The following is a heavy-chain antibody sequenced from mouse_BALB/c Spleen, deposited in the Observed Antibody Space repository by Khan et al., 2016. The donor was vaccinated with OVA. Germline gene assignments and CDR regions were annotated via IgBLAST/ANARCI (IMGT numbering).Heavy chain of an antibody. J-gene: IGHJ1*01. CDR2: IWTGGGT. CDR1: GFSLTNYD. CDR3: VRRGNYYGSFYWYFDV. Sequence: QVQLKESGPGLVAPSQSLSITCTVSGFSLTNYDISWVRQPPGKGLEWLGVIWTGGGTNYNSAFMSRLSINKDNSKSQVFLKMNSLQTDDTAIYYCVRRGNYYGSFYWYFDVWGAGTTVTVSS. D-gene: IGHD1-1*01. V-gene: IGHV2-9-2*01.